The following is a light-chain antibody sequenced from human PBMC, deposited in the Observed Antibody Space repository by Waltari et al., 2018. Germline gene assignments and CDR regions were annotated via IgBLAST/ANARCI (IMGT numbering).Light chain of an antibody. V-gene: IGKV1-5*03. Sequence: DIQMTQSPSTLCASVGDRVPLTCRASQSINTWLAWYQQKPGKAPKPLIYKASSLEGGVPSRFSGSGSETEFILTISSLQPDDFATYHCQQYKTNPWTFGQGTKVEIK. CDR3: QQYKTNPWT. J-gene: IGKJ1*01. CDR2: KAS. CDR1: QSINTW.